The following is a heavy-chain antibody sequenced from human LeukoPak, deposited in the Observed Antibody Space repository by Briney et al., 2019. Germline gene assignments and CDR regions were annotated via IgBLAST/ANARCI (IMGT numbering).Heavy chain of an antibody. CDR3: ARESVLGYNSVYYFDY. Sequence: GASVKVSCKASGYTFTSYYMHWVRQAPGQGLEWMGIINPSGGSTSYAQKFQGRVTMTRDTSTSTVHMELSSLRSEDTAVYYCARESVLGYNSVYYFDYWGQGTLVTVSS. D-gene: IGHD5-24*01. J-gene: IGHJ4*02. CDR2: INPSGGST. V-gene: IGHV1-46*01. CDR1: GYTFTSYY.